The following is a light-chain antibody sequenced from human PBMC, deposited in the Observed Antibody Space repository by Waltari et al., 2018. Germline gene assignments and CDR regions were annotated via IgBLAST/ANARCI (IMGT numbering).Light chain of an antibody. CDR2: DVS. CDR1: SSAIGRYDI. CDR3: CSYAGNYVWV. V-gene: IGLV2-23*02. Sequence: QSALTQPAAVSGSPRQSVTISCTGSSSAIGRYDIVSWYQQHPGNAPKLVISDVSKRPSGVSDRFSGSKSGDTASLTISGLQFEDEADYYCCSYAGNYVWVFGGGTRLTVL. J-gene: IGLJ3*02.